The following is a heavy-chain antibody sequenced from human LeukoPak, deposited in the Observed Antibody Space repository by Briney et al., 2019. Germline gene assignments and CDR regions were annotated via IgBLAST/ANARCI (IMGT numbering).Heavy chain of an antibody. V-gene: IGHV4-34*01. D-gene: IGHD2-2*01. CDR1: GGSFSGYY. CDR2: INHSGST. J-gene: IGHJ4*02. Sequence: PSETLSLTCAVYGGSFSGYYWSWIRQPPGKGLEWIGEINHSGSTNYNPSLKSRVTISVDTSKNQFSLKLSSVTAADTAVYYCARWFQVPAAIDDWGQGTLVTVSS. CDR3: ARWFQVPAAIDD.